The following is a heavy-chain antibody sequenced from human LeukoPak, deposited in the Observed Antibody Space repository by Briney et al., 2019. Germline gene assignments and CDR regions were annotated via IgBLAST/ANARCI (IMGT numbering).Heavy chain of an antibody. CDR2: ISGSGST. CDR1: GFTLTHNA. J-gene: IGHJ4*02. D-gene: IGHD1-14*01. V-gene: IGHV3-23*01. Sequence: GGSLRPSSAASGFTLTHNAKNWVRQAPGKGLEWVSDISGSGSTHYADSVKGRFTISRDSSKNTLYLQMNSLRAEDTAVSYCARTGVYRCFHVRGQGTLVTVSS. CDR3: ARTGVYRCFHV.